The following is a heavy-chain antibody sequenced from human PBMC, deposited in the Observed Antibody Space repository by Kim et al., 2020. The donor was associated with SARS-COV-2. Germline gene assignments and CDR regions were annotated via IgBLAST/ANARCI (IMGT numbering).Heavy chain of an antibody. Sequence: ASVKVSCKASGYTLTTYYIHWVRQAPGQGLEWLGIIDPRGITTRYAQKFQGRATMPRDTSTSTAYMELTCLRSEDTAVYYCARAPFDYYGMDVWGQGTPV. V-gene: IGHV1-46*01. CDR2: IDPRGITT. CDR1: GYTLTTYY. J-gene: IGHJ6*02. CDR3: ARAPFDYYGMDV.